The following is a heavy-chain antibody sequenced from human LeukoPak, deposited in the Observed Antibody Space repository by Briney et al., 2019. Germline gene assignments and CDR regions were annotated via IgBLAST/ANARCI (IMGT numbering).Heavy chain of an antibody. Sequence: SETLSLTCAVSGESFSGYFWTWIRQPPGKGLEWIGESNHFGSTDYNPSLKSRVTISADTSKKQFSLNVRSVTDADTAVYFCARGRLQLWSFPLPYNHYAIDVWGQGTTVTVSS. D-gene: IGHD5-18*01. V-gene: IGHV4-34*01. CDR1: GESFSGYF. J-gene: IGHJ6*02. CDR2: SNHFGST. CDR3: ARGRLQLWSFPLPYNHYAIDV.